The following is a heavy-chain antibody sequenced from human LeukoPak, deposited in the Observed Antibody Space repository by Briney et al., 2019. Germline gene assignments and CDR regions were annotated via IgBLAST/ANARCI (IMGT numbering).Heavy chain of an antibody. CDR3: ARHYCSSSSCARLGVIDY. J-gene: IGHJ4*02. V-gene: IGHV4-59*08. CDR2: IYYSGST. D-gene: IGHD2-2*01. Sequence: SETLSLTCTVSGGSISSYYWSWIRQPPGKGLEWIGYIYYSGSTNYNPSLKSRVTISVDTSKNQFSLKLSSVTAADTAAYYCARHYCSSSSCARLGVIDYWGQGTLVTVSS. CDR1: GGSISSYY.